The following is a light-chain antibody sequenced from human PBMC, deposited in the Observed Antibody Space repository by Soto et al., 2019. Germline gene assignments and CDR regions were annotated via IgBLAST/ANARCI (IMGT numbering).Light chain of an antibody. CDR3: QQYDSYSPLT. V-gene: IGKV1-5*03. J-gene: IGKJ4*01. CDR2: KAS. Sequence: DIQMTQSPSTLPASVGDRVTITCRASQSLNRWLAWYQQRPGTAPKLLIYKASTLESAVPSRFSGSGSGTEFTLTISSLQPDDFATYYCQQYDSYSPLTFGGGTKVEV. CDR1: QSLNRW.